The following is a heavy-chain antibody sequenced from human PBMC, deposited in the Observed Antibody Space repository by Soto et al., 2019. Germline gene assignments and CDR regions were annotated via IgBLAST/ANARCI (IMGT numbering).Heavy chain of an antibody. V-gene: IGHV3-33*01. Sequence: PGGSLRLSCAASGFSFRTYGMVWVRQAPGKGLEWVAVIWYDGSNKYYADSVKGRFTISRDNSKNTLYLHMNNLRAEDTAVYYCARDGREDIGLVPPAMYAFDVWGQGSMVTVSS. CDR2: IWYDGSNK. J-gene: IGHJ3*01. CDR1: GFSFRTYG. CDR3: ARDGREDIGLVPPAMYAFDV. D-gene: IGHD2-2*01.